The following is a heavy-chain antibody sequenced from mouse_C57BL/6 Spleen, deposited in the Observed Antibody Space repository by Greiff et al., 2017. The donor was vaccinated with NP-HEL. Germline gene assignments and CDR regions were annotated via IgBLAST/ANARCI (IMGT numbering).Heavy chain of an antibody. D-gene: IGHD2-5*01. CDR2: IYPGSGST. Sequence: QVQLQQSGAELVKPGASVKMSCKASGYTFTSYWITWVKQRPGQGLEWIGDIYPGSGSTNYNEKFKSKATLTVDTSSSTAYMQLSSLTSEDSAVYYCARAGGYSNPWWYFDVWGTGTTVTVSS. J-gene: IGHJ1*03. V-gene: IGHV1-55*01. CDR3: ARAGGYSNPWWYFDV. CDR1: GYTFTSYW.